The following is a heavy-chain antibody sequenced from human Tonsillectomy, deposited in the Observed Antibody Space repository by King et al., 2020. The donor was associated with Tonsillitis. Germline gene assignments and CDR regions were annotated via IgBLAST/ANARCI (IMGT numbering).Heavy chain of an antibody. V-gene: IGHV3-30*04. CDR1: GFTFNSYA. CDR3: ARDLGVDYYYYGMDV. D-gene: IGHD2-8*01. Sequence: VQLVESGGGVVQPGRSLRLSCAASGFTFNSYAMHWVRQAAGKGLEWVAVISYDGSNKYYADSVKGRFTISRDNSKNTLYLQMNSLRAEDTAVNYCARDLGVDYYYYGMDVWGQGTTVTVSS. CDR2: ISYDGSNK. J-gene: IGHJ6*02.